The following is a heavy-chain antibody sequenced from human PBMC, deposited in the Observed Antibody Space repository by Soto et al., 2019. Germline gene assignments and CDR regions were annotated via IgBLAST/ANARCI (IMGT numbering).Heavy chain of an antibody. V-gene: IGHV3-74*01. Sequence: EVQLVESGGDLVQPGGSLPLSCAASGFTFSSYWMHWVRQAPGKGLVWVSRIKGDGSSTNSADSLQGRFTISRDNAKSTLYLQMDSLRAEDTAVYYCARGKTNVYALDVWGQGTEVTVS. CDR2: IKGDGSST. J-gene: IGHJ6*02. CDR3: ARGKTNVYALDV. CDR1: GFTFSSYW.